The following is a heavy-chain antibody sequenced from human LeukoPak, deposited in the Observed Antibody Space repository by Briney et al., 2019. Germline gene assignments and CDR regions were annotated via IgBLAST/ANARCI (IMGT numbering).Heavy chain of an antibody. CDR2: INGDGTIT. J-gene: IGHJ4*02. CDR1: GFTFSRYL. CDR3: ASETYYYGSGSYYKGQF. Sequence: GGSLRLSCTASGFTFSRYLMHWVRQAPGKGLVGVSRINGDGTITTYADSVKGRFTVSRDNAKNTLYPQMNSLRAEDTAVYYCASETYYYGSGSYYKGQFWGQGTLVAVSS. V-gene: IGHV3-74*01. D-gene: IGHD3-10*01.